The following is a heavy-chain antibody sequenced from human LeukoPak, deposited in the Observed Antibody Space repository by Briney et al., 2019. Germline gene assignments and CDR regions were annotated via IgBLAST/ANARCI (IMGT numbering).Heavy chain of an antibody. CDR1: GFTFSSDA. V-gene: IGHV3-23*01. J-gene: IGHJ4*02. CDR3: AKDRYSSSWYFDY. D-gene: IGHD6-13*01. CDR2: ISGSGGST. Sequence: GGSLRLSYAASGFTFSSDAMSWVRQAPGKGLEWVSAISGSGGSTYYADSVKGRFTISRDNSKNTLYLQMNSLRAEDTAVYYCAKDRYSSSWYFDYWGQGTLVTVSS.